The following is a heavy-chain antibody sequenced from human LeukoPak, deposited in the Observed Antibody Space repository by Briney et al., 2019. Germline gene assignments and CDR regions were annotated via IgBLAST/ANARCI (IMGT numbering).Heavy chain of an antibody. CDR3: ARATGSAAAGSGAFDP. CDR2: IYHSGST. CDR1: GGSISSGGYS. J-gene: IGHJ5*02. Sequence: SQTLSLTCAVSGGSISSGGYSWSWIRQPPGXXXXXXXXIYHSGSTYYXXXXKSRVTISVDRSKNQFSLKLSSVTAADTAVYYCARATGSAAAGSGAFDPWGQGTLVTVSS. D-gene: IGHD6-13*01. V-gene: IGHV4-30-2*01.